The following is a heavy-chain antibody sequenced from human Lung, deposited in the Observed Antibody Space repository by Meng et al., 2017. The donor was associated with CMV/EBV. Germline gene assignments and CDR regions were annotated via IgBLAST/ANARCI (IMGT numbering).Heavy chain of an antibody. CDR1: GGSISHSNW. D-gene: IGHD6-19*01. CDR3: ARVGQWLPIDY. Sequence: QVQGHEAGPGVVKPSGPLSLTCPVSGGSISHSNWWSWVRQPPGKGLEWTGEIYHSGSTNYNPSLKSRVTISVDKSKNQFSLNLSSVTAADTAVYYCARVGQWLPIDYWGQGTLVTVSS. V-gene: IGHV4-4*02. CDR2: IYHSGST. J-gene: IGHJ4*02.